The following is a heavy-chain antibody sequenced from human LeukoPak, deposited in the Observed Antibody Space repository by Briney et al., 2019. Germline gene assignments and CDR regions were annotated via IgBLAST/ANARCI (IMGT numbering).Heavy chain of an antibody. CDR2: IYYSGTT. D-gene: IGHD6-13*01. V-gene: IGHV4-61*08. J-gene: IGHJ4*02. CDR1: GGSISSGDYY. Sequence: SQTLSLTCTVSGGSISSGDYYWSWIRQPPGKGLEWVGYIYYSGTTKYNPSLKSRVSISVDTSKNQFSLKLSSVTAADTAVYYCARGVYIAAAQYAYWGQGTLVTVSS. CDR3: ARGVYIAAAQYAY.